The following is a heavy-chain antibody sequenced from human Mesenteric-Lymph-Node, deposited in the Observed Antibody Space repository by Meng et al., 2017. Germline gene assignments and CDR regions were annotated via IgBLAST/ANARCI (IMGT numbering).Heavy chain of an antibody. CDR3: ARESRGVVPAARPAFDY. V-gene: IGHV4-34*01. Sequence: GSLRLSCAVYGGSFSGYYWSWIRQPPGKGLEWIGEINNSGSTNYNPSLKSRVTISVDTPKNQFSLKLSSVTAADAAVYYCARESRGVVPAARPAFDYWGQGTLVTVSS. CDR1: GGSFSGYY. J-gene: IGHJ4*02. CDR2: INNSGST. D-gene: IGHD2-2*01.